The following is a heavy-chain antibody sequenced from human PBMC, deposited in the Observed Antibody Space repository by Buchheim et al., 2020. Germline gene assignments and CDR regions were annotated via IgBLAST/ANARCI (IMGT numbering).Heavy chain of an antibody. V-gene: IGHV3-33*01. CDR3: ACLTVAGTGDY. CDR1: GFTFSSYG. D-gene: IGHD6-19*01. J-gene: IGHJ4*02. Sequence: QVQLVESGGGVVQPGRSLRLSCAASGFTFSSYGMHWVRQAPGKGLEWVAVIWYDGSNKYYADSVKGRFTISRDNSKNTQYLQMNSLRAEDTAVYYCACLTVAGTGDYWGQGTL. CDR2: IWYDGSNK.